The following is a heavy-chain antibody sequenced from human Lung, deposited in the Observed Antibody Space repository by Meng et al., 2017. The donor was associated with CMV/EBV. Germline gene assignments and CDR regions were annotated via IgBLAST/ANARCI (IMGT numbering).Heavy chain of an antibody. Sequence: GESLKISCAASGFTFSSYATSWVRQAPGKGLEWVSAISGSGGSTYYADSVKGRFTISRDNSKNTLYLQMNSLRAEDTAVYYCAKDPVPAALYYFDYWGQGXLVTVSS. V-gene: IGHV3-23*01. CDR2: ISGSGGST. D-gene: IGHD2-2*01. J-gene: IGHJ4*02. CDR3: AKDPVPAALYYFDY. CDR1: GFTFSSYA.